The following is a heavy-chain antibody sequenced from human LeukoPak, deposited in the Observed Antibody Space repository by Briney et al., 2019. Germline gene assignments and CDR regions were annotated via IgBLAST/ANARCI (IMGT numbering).Heavy chain of an antibody. CDR1: GFIVSSTY. CDR3: AKRIRDGYNTPIDY. Sequence: GGSLRLSCAASGFIVSSTYMSWVRQAPGKGLEWVSGISGNDIETHYADSVKGRFTISKDNSKNTLYLQMNNLRAEDTALYYCAKRIRDGYNTPIDYWGQGTLVTVSS. D-gene: IGHD5-24*01. V-gene: IGHV3-23*01. J-gene: IGHJ4*02. CDR2: ISGNDIET.